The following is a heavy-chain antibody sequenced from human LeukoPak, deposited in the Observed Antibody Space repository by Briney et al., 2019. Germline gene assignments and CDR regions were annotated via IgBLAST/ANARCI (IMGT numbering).Heavy chain of an antibody. Sequence: GGSLRLSCAASGFTFSSYEMNWVRQAPGKGLEWISYISSSGSTIYYADSVKGRFTISRDNAKNSLYLQMNGLRAEDTAAYYCARGATDTTRWFDPWGQGTLVTVSS. V-gene: IGHV3-48*03. CDR3: ARGATDTTRWFDP. CDR1: GFTFSSYE. CDR2: ISSSGSTI. J-gene: IGHJ5*02. D-gene: IGHD1-7*01.